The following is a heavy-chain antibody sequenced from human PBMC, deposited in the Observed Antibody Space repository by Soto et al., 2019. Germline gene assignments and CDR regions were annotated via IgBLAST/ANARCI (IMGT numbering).Heavy chain of an antibody. CDR2: INAGNGNT. CDR1: GYTFTSYA. D-gene: IGHD2-15*01. J-gene: IGHJ5*02. V-gene: IGHV1-3*01. CDR3: ASSRGGGAATAGFDP. Sequence: ASVKVSCKASGYTFTSYAMHWVRQAPGQRLEWMGWINAGNGNTKYSQKFQGRVTITRDTSASTAYMELSSLRSEDTAVYYCASSRGGGAATAGFDPWGQGTLVTVSS.